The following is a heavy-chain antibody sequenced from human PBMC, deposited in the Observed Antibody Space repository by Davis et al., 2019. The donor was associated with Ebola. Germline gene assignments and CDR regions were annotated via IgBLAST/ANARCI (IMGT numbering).Heavy chain of an antibody. CDR2: ISGSSGKT. CDR1: GYTFTTFG. D-gene: IGHD1-1*01. CDR3: ARAQFPTTSDH. J-gene: IGHJ4*02. Sequence: ASVKVSCKASGYTFTTFGISWVRQAPGQGLEWVGWISGSSGKTNYAQKLQGRVTMTTDTSTSTAYMELRSLRSDDTAVYYCARAQFPTTSDHWGQGTLVTVSS. V-gene: IGHV1-18*01.